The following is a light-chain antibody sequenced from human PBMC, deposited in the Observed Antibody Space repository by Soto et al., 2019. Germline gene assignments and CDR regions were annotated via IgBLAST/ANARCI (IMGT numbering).Light chain of an antibody. V-gene: IGLV1-47*02. CDR3: AAWDAYLSACV. J-gene: IGLJ1*01. CDR1: DSNIGSNS. Sequence: QSVLTQPPSASGTAGQVVTISCSGGDSNIGSNSVYWYQHLPRMAPKLLIYYNNQRPSGVPDRFSGSRSGTSASLAIVGLRSEDEAVYYCAAWDAYLSACVFGNGTKLTVL. CDR2: YNN.